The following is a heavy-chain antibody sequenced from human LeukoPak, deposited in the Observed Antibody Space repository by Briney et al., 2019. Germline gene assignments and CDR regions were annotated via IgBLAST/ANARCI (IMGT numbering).Heavy chain of an antibody. CDR3: ARDHIAVRPGHFDY. CDR2: ISVYNGNT. J-gene: IGHJ4*02. V-gene: IGHV1-18*01. Sequence: ASMKVSCKASGYTFTTYGINWLRQAPGQGLEWMGWISVYNGNTKFAQKFQARATMTTDTSTSTAYMELRSLRSDDTAVYYCARDHIAVRPGHFDYWGQGTLVPVSS. D-gene: IGHD6-19*01. CDR1: GYTFTTYG.